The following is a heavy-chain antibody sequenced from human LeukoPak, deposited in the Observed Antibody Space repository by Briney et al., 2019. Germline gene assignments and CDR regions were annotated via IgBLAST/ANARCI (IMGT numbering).Heavy chain of an antibody. J-gene: IGHJ4*02. Sequence: SETLSLTCTVSGGSINNYYWSWIRQPPGKGLEWIGYIYYRGSNNYNPSLKSRVTFSVDTSTNQFSLKLNSVTAADTAVYYCARGAAVGLHRSDYYFDYWGQGTLVTVSS. CDR1: GGSINNYY. D-gene: IGHD4-11*01. CDR3: ARGAAVGLHRSDYYFDY. CDR2: IYYRGSN. V-gene: IGHV4-59*01.